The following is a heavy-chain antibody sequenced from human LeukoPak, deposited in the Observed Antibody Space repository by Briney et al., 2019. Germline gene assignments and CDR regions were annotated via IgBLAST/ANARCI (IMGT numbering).Heavy chain of an antibody. Sequence: GGSLRLSCAASGFTFSSYSMNWVRQAPGKGLEWVSSISSSSSYIYYADSVKGRFTISRDNAKNSLYLQMNSLRAEDTAVYCCARGSGPPVDAFDIWGQGTMVTVSS. J-gene: IGHJ3*02. D-gene: IGHD1-26*01. CDR1: GFTFSSYS. V-gene: IGHV3-21*01. CDR2: ISSSSSYI. CDR3: ARGSGPPVDAFDI.